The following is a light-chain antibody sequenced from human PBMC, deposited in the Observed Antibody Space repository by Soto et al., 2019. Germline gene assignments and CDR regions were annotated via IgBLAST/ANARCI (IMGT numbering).Light chain of an antibody. CDR2: DGS. Sequence: EIVLTQSPATLSLSPGDRATLSCGASQSIRSSYVAWYQQKAGLAPRLLIYDGSSRASGIPDRFSGSGSGTDFTLTNGRPEPEDVAVYYCQQYDNSSPLSFGGGTKVEMK. V-gene: IGKV3D-20*01. CDR1: QSIRSSY. J-gene: IGKJ4*01. CDR3: QQYDNSSPLS.